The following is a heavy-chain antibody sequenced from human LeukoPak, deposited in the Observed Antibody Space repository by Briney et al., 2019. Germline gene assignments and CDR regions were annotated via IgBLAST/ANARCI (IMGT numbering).Heavy chain of an antibody. V-gene: IGHV3-23*01. Sequence: PEGSLRLSCAASGFTFRTSGMSWVRQAPGKGLEWVSAISGSGVSTYYADSVKGRFTISRDNSKNTLYLRMNSLRAEDTAVYYCAKEYGYTYGEFDYWGQGTLVTVSS. CDR1: GFTFRTSG. CDR3: AKEYGYTYGEFDY. CDR2: ISGSGVST. D-gene: IGHD5-18*01. J-gene: IGHJ4*02.